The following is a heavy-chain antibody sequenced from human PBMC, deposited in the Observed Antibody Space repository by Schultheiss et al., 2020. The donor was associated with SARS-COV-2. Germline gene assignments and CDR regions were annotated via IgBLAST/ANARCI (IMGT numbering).Heavy chain of an antibody. D-gene: IGHD3-9*01. J-gene: IGHJ3*02. Sequence: SETLSLTCAVFGGSISSSNWWSWVRQPPGKGLEWIGEINHSGTTNYNPSLKSRVTISVDTSKNQFSLKLNSVTAADTAVYYCARGHINYDVLTGYSYRPNDAFDIWGQGTMVTVSS. V-gene: IGHV4-4*02. CDR3: ARGHINYDVLTGYSYRPNDAFDI. CDR2: INHSGTT. CDR1: GGSISSSNW.